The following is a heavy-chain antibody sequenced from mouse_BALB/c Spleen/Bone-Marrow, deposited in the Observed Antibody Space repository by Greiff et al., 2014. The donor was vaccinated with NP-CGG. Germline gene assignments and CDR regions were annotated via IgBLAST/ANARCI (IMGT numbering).Heavy chain of an antibody. CDR2: IYPGDGDT. CDR3: ARGTGPDY. J-gene: IGHJ2*01. CDR1: GYTFTSYW. Sequence: VKLQESGAELARPGASVKLSCKASGYTFTSYWIQWVKQRPGQGLEWIGAIYPGDGDTRYTQKFKGKATLTADKSSSTAYMQLSSLASEDSAVYYCARGTGPDYWGQGTTLTVSS. D-gene: IGHD4-1*01. V-gene: IGHV1-87*01.